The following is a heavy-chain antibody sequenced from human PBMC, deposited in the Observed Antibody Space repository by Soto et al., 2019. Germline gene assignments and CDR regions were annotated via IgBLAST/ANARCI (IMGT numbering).Heavy chain of an antibody. CDR1: GFTFSDYA. CDR3: AXGGRQWLVTSDFNY. D-gene: IGHD6-19*01. J-gene: IGHJ4*02. Sequence: VQLVESGGGVVQPGRSLRLSCAASGFTFSDYAMHWVRQAPGKGLEWVAVVSHDGRNTPYADSVKGRFTISRDISKXXXXXXXXXXXXXXXXXXXXAXGGRQWLVTSDFNYWGQGALVTVSS. V-gene: IGHV3-30*03. CDR2: VSHDGRNT.